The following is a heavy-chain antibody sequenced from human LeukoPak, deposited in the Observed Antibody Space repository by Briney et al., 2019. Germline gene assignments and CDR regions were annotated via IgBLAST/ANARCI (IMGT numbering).Heavy chain of an antibody. J-gene: IGHJ4*02. CDR2: ISGSGGST. V-gene: IGHV3-23*01. CDR1: GFTFSSYA. CDR3: AKGQYYYDSSGYYLPLGIFDY. D-gene: IGHD3-22*01. Sequence: GGSLRLSCAASGFTFSSYAMSWVRQAPGKGLEWVSAISGSGGSTYYADSVKGRFTISRDNSKNTLYLQMNSLRAEDTAVYYCAKGQYYYDSSGYYLPLGIFDYWGQGTLVTVSS.